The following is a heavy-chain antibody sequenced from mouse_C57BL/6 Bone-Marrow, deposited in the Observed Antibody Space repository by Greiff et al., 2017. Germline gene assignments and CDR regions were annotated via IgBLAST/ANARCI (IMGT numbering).Heavy chain of an antibody. D-gene: IGHD1-1*01. CDR3: ARFYGSSYWYFDV. CDR1: GYTFTSYW. CDR2: IDPSDSYT. V-gene: IGHV1-59*01. J-gene: IGHJ1*03. Sequence: QVQLQQPGAELVRPGTSVKLSCKASGYTFTSYWMHWVKQRPGQGLEWIGVIDPSDSYTNYNQKFKGKPTLTVDTSSSTAYMQLSSLTSEDSAVYYCARFYGSSYWYFDVWGTGTTVTVSS.